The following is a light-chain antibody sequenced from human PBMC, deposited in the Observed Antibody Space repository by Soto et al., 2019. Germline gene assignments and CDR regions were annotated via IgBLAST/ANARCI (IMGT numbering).Light chain of an antibody. V-gene: IGLV2-8*01. CDR1: SSDIGGYNF. J-gene: IGLJ3*02. CDR3: SSHAGNNNWGV. CDR2: EVS. Sequence: QSALTQPPSASGSPGQSVTISCTGTSSDIGGYNFVSWYQQHQGKAPKLMIYEVSKRPSGVPDRFSGSKSGNTASLTVSGLQGEDEAAYYCSSHAGNNNWGVFGGGTKVTVL.